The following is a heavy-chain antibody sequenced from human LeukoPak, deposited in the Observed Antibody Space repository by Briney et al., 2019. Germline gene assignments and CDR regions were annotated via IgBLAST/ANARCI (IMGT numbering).Heavy chain of an antibody. CDR3: ARDVGSTSGWQKDAFDI. CDR1: GFTFSGYS. Sequence: GGSLRLSCVVSGFTFSGYSMNWVRQAPGKGLEWVSCITSYSSYIYYADSVKGRFTISRDNAKNSLYLQVNSLRAEDTAVYYCARDVGSTSGWQKDAFDIWGQGTMVTVSS. J-gene: IGHJ3*02. V-gene: IGHV3-21*01. CDR2: ITSYSSYI. D-gene: IGHD6-19*01.